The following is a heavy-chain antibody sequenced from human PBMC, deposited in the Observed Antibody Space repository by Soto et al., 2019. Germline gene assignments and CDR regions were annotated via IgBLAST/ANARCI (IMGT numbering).Heavy chain of an antibody. CDR1: GYTFTSYG. J-gene: IGHJ5*02. CDR3: ARDREYNWNYIWFDP. V-gene: IGHV1-18*01. Sequence: QVQLVQSGAEVKKPGASVKVSCKASGYTFTSYGISWVRQAPGQGLEWMGWISTYNGNTNYAQKLQGRVTMTTDTSSSTAYMELRSLRSDDTAVYYCARDREYNWNYIWFDPWGQGTLVTVSS. CDR2: ISTYNGNT. D-gene: IGHD1-7*01.